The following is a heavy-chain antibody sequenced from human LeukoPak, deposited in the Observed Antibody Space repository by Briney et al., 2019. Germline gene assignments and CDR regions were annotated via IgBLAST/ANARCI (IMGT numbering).Heavy chain of an antibody. CDR1: GGSISSSSYY. D-gene: IGHD6-13*01. Sequence: KASETLSLTCTVSGGSISSSSYYWGWIRQPPGKGLEWIGSIYYSGSTYYNPSLKSRVTISVDTSKNQFSLKLSSVTAADTAVFYCARTTAGGYFDYWGQGTLVTVSS. CDR3: ARTTAGGYFDY. CDR2: IYYSGST. V-gene: IGHV4-39*07. J-gene: IGHJ4*02.